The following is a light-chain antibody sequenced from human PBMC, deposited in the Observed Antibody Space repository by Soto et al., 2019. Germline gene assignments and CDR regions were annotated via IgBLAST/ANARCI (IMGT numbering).Light chain of an antibody. J-gene: IGKJ3*01. CDR2: GTS. CDR1: QSVSSSY. V-gene: IGKV3-20*01. CDR3: QQYGSSFT. Sequence: ESVLTQSPGTPSLSPGERATLSCRASQSVSSSYLAWYQQKPGQAPRLLISGTSSRATGIPDRFSGSRSGTDFTLNITRLEPEDFAVYYGQQYGSSFTFGPGTKVDIK.